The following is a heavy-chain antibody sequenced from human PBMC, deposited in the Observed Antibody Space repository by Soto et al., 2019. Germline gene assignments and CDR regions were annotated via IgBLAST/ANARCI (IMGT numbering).Heavy chain of an antibody. Sequence: QVQLVESGGAVVQPGRSLRLSCAASGFTFSGYAIHWVRQAPLRGFEWVAVISYDGKTKYYADSMEGRFTISRDNSLNTLYLHMNSLRVEDTAVYFCVRVPSRGTAYDAFDVWGRGTLVTVSS. CDR1: GFTFSGYA. V-gene: IGHV3-30*07. D-gene: IGHD3-10*01. CDR3: VRVPSRGTAYDAFDV. J-gene: IGHJ3*01. CDR2: ISYDGKTK.